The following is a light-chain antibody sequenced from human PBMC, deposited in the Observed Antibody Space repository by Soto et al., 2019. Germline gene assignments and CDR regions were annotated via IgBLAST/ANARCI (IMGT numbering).Light chain of an antibody. CDR3: CSYAGTYTWV. V-gene: IGLV2-11*01. Sequence: QSALTQPRSVSASPGQSVTISCTGTRSDVGGYKYVAWYQQHPGKVPKLMIYDVSKRPSGVPDRFSGSKSGNTASLTISGLQAEDEADFYCCSYAGTYTWVFGGGTKLTVL. CDR1: RSDVGGYKY. CDR2: DVS. J-gene: IGLJ3*02.